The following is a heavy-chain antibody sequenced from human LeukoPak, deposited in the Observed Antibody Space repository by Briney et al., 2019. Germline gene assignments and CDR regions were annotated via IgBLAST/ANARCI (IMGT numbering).Heavy chain of an antibody. J-gene: IGHJ3*02. CDR1: RGSISSYY. Sequence: SETLSLTCTVSRGSISSYYWSWIRQPPGKGLEWIGYISYTGSTNYNPSLKSRVTISVDTSEMQFSLKLSSVTAADTAVYYCARENSGYPPMNAFDIWGQGTMVTVSS. CDR3: ARENSGYPPMNAFDI. V-gene: IGHV4-59*01. D-gene: IGHD3-22*01. CDR2: ISYTGST.